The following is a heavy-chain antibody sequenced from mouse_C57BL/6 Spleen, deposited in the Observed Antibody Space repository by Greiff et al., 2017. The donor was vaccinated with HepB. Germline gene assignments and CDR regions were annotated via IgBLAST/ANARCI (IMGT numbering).Heavy chain of an antibody. CDR2: IYPRSGNT. J-gene: IGHJ3*01. V-gene: IGHV1-81*01. CDR3: ARDYGSRAWFAY. CDR1: GYTFTSYG. D-gene: IGHD1-1*01. Sequence: QVHVKQSGAELARPGASVKLSCKASGYTFTSYGISWVKQRTGQGLEWIGEIYPRSGNTYYNEKFKGKATLTADKSSSTAYMELRSLTSEDSAVYFCARDYGSRAWFAYWGQGTLVTVSA.